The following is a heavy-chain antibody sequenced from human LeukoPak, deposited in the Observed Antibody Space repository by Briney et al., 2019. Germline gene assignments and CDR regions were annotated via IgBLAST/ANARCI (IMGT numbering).Heavy chain of an antibody. V-gene: IGHV1-2*02. CDR2: INPNSGGT. CDR3: ARSKAVVAAKVFDY. CDR1: GYTFTGHY. Sequence: ASVKVSCKASGYTFTGHYMHWVRQAPGQGLEWMGWINPNSGGTNYAQKFQGRVTMTRDTSISTAYMELSRLRSDDTAVYYCARSKAVVAAKVFDYWGQGTLVTVSS. J-gene: IGHJ4*02. D-gene: IGHD2-15*01.